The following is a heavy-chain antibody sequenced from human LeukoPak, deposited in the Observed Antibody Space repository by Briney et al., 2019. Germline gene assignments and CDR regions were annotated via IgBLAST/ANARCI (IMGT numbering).Heavy chain of an antibody. J-gene: IGHJ3*02. V-gene: IGHV3-21*01. Sequence: GRSLRLSCAASGFSFSTYAISGVRQAPGKGLEWVSCISTTSSYIFYADSVRGRFTISRDNAKNSLYLQMDSLRAEDTAVYYCARGGIITSYAFEIWGQGTMVTVSS. CDR2: ISTTSSYI. CDR1: GFSFSTYA. CDR3: ARGGIITSYAFEI. D-gene: IGHD1-26*01.